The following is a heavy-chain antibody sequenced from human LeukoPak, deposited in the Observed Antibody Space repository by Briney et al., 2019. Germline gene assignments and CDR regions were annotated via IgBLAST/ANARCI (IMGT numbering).Heavy chain of an antibody. D-gene: IGHD3-22*01. V-gene: IGHV1-2*02. J-gene: IGHJ5*02. Sequence: ASVKVSCKAAGYTLTGYYMHWVRQSPGQGREWMGWINPNSGGTNYAQKFQGRVTMTRDTSISTAYMELSRLRSDDTAVYYCARDRGYYDSSGYYFNWFDPWGQGTLVTVSS. CDR1: GYTLTGYY. CDR3: ARDRGYYDSSGYYFNWFDP. CDR2: INPNSGGT.